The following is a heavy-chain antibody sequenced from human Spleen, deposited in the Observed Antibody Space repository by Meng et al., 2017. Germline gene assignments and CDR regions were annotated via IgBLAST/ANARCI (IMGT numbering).Heavy chain of an antibody. CDR3: ARDKDISAAGKLFGDY. CDR2: IDPKSGDT. J-gene: IGHJ4*02. D-gene: IGHD6-13*01. V-gene: IGHV1-2*06. CDR1: GLHFPDHW. Sequence: QVWRVPSGGGVKKPGASGNVACKASGLHFPDHWLHWGRRAPGQGLGWKGRIDPKSGDTHYAQRFQGRVTMTGDTSISTAYMELSGLRSDDTAMYYCARDKDISAAGKLFGDYWGQGTLVTVSS.